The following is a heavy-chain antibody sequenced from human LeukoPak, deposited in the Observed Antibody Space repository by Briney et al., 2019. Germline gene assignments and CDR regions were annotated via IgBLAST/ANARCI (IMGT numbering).Heavy chain of an antibody. V-gene: IGHV3-74*01. D-gene: IGHD4-17*01. J-gene: IGHJ3*02. Sequence: AGGSLRLSCAASGFSFSSHWMHWVRQAPGKGLVWVSRIEPDGSSTNSADSVKGRFTISRDNSKNTLYLQMNSLRAEDTAVYYCAKDGPLDYGDYVWVPDAFDIWGQGTMVTVSS. CDR1: GFSFSSHW. CDR3: AKDGPLDYGDYVWVPDAFDI. CDR2: IEPDGSST.